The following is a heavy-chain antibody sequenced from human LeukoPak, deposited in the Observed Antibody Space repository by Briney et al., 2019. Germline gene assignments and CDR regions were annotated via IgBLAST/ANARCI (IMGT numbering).Heavy chain of an antibody. J-gene: IGHJ4*02. D-gene: IGHD4-11*01. V-gene: IGHV3-30*18. CDR1: GFNFNNSG. CDR3: AKDLPAETKMGGFDF. Sequence: PGGSLRLSCAGSGFNFNNSGMHWVRQAPGKGLEWVAVISFDGKNQHYAGSVKGRFTTSRDNSKNTVYLQMNSLRPEDMAVYYCAKDLPAETKMGGFDFWGQGALVTISS. CDR2: ISFDGKNQ.